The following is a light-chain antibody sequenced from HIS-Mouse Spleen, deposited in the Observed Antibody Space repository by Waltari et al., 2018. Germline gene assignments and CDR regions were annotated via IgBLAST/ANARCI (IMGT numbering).Light chain of an antibody. CDR1: ALPKKY. CDR2: EDS. CDR3: YSTDSSGNHRV. Sequence: SYELTQPPSVSVSPGQTARITCSGDALPKKYAYWYQQKSGQAPILVIYEDSKRPSGIPERFSGSSSGTVATLTISGAQVEDEADYYSYSTDSSGNHRVFGGGTKLTVL. J-gene: IGLJ2*01. V-gene: IGLV3-10*01.